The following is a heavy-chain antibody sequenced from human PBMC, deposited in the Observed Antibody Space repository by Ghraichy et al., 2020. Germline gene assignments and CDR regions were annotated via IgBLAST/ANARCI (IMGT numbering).Heavy chain of an antibody. CDR2: INHSGST. CDR1: GGSFSGYY. V-gene: IGHV4-34*01. D-gene: IGHD3-3*01. CDR3: ARGRPYYDFWSGYYTYYFDY. Sequence: SDTLSLTCAVYGGSFSGYYWSWIRQPPGKGLEWIGEINHSGSTNYNPSLKSRVTISVDTSKNQFSLKLSSVTAADTAVYYCARGRPYYDFWSGYYTYYFDYGGQGTLVTVSS. J-gene: IGHJ4*02.